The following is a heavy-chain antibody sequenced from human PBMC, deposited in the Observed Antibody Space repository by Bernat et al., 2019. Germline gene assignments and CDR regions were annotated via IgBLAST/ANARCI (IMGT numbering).Heavy chain of an antibody. CDR2: ISASGGNT. V-gene: IGHV3-23*04. Sequence: EVQLVESGGGLVQPGGSLRLSCAASGFTFSSFALNWVRQAPGRGLEWVSSISASGGNTYYADSVKGRFTISRDNSKKMLYLQMNSLRPEDTAIYYCAKDFYGDYVRCFDPWGQGTLVTVSS. CDR1: GFTFSSFA. J-gene: IGHJ5*02. D-gene: IGHD4-17*01. CDR3: AKDFYGDYVRCFDP.